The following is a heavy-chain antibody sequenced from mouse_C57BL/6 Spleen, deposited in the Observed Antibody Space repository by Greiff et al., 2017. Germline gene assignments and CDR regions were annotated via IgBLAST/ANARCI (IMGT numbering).Heavy chain of an antibody. V-gene: IGHV5-17*01. D-gene: IGHD4-1*01. CDR3: ATNWPYYYAMDY. Sequence: DVMLVESGGGLVKPGGSLKLSCAASGFTFSDYGMHWVRQAPEKGLEWVAYISSGSSTIYYADTVKGRFTISRDNAKNTLFLQMTSLRSEDTAMYYCATNWPYYYAMDYWGQGTSVTVSS. CDR1: GFTFSDYG. CDR2: ISSGSSTI. J-gene: IGHJ4*01.